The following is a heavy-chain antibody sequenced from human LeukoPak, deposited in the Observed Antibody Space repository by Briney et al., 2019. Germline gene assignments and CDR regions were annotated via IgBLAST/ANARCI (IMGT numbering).Heavy chain of an antibody. CDR3: AKDGYYYDSSGYYYFGYYYYMDV. V-gene: IGHV3-30*02. Sequence: GGSLRLSCAASGFTFSSYGMHWVRQAPGKGLEWVAFIRYDGSNKYYADSVKGRFTISRDNSKNTLYLQMNSLRAEDTAVYYCAKDGYYYDSSGYYYFGYYYYMDVWGKGTTVTISS. CDR2: IRYDGSNK. J-gene: IGHJ6*03. CDR1: GFTFSSYG. D-gene: IGHD3-22*01.